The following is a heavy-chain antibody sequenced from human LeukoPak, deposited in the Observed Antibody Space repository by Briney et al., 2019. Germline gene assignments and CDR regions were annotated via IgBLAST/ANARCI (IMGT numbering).Heavy chain of an antibody. CDR1: GYTFTSYY. CDR2: INPSGGST. V-gene: IGHV1-46*01. CDR3: ARDRQLVALSGYYYMDV. Sequence: ASVKVSCKASGYTFTSYYMHWVRQAPGQGLEWMGIINPSGGSTSYAQKFRGRATMTRDMSTSTVYMELSSLRSEDTAVYYCARDRQLVALSGYYYMDVWGKGTTVTVSS. D-gene: IGHD6-13*01. J-gene: IGHJ6*03.